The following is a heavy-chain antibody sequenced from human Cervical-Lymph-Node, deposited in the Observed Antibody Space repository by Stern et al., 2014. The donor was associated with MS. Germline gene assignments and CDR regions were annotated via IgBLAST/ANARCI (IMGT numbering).Heavy chain of an antibody. CDR3: ARLKGAPNRSDI. CDR2: ISVNDGNT. V-gene: IGHV1-18*01. J-gene: IGHJ3*02. CDR1: GYTFSNYG. Sequence: QVQLVQSGAEVKKPGASVQVSCKASGYTFSNYGITWVRQAPGQGLEWMGWISVNDGNTNYAQNFEGRVTMATDTSTNTAYMDLGSLRSDDTGVYYCARLKGAPNRSDIWGQGTMVTVSS. D-gene: IGHD2-8*01.